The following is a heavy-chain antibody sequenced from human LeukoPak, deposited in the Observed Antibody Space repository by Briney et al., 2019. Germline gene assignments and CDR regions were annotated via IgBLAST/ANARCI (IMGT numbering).Heavy chain of an antibody. CDR3: ARFLYYYDSSGYYPDAFDI. J-gene: IGHJ3*02. CDR1: GYSFTSYW. CDR2: VYPGDSDT. V-gene: IGHV5-51*01. Sequence: GESLKISCKGSGYSFTSYWIGWVRQMPGEGLEWMGIVYPGDSDTRYSPSFQGQVTISADKSISTAYLQWSSLKASDTAMYYCARFLYYYDSSGYYPDAFDIWGQGTMVAVSS. D-gene: IGHD3-22*01.